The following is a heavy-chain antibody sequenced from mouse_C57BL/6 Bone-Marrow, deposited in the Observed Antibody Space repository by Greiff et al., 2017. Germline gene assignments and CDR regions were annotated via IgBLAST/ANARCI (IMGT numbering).Heavy chain of an antibody. D-gene: IGHD1-1*01. Sequence: EVKLQESGPGLVKPSQSLSLTCSVTGYSITSGYYWNWLRQFPGNKLEWMGYISYDGSNNYNPSLKNRISITRDTSKNQFFLKLNSVTTEDTATYDCARGTTVVATGYFDVWGTGTTVTVSS. CDR2: ISYDGSN. CDR3: ARGTTVVATGYFDV. V-gene: IGHV3-6*01. J-gene: IGHJ1*03. CDR1: GYSITSGYY.